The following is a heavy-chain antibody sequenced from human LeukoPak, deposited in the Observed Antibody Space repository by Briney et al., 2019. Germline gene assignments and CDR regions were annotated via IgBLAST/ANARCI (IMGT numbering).Heavy chain of an antibody. CDR1: GFTFGDYA. J-gene: IGHJ6*03. Sequence: GGSLRLSCTASGFTFGDYAMSWVRQAPGKGLEWVGFIRSKAYGGTTDYAASVKGRFTISRDDSKSITYLQMNSLKTEDTAVYYCTRVLLITKRYCSSTSCYTSNYYYYYMDVWGKGTTVTVSS. CDR2: IRSKAYGGTT. CDR3: TRVLLITKRYCSSTSCYTSNYYYYYMDV. V-gene: IGHV3-49*04. D-gene: IGHD2-2*02.